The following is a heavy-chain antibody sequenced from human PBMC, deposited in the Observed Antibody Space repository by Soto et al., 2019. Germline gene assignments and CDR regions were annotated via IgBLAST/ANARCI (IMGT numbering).Heavy chain of an antibody. Sequence: QVQLVQSGAEVKKPGASVKVSCKASGYTFTSYAMHWVRQAPGQRLEWMGWINAGNGNTKYSQKFQGRVTITRDTSASTDYKELSSRKSEDTAVYYCARTQTYYDFWSSYSGFDYWGQGTLVTDYS. D-gene: IGHD3-3*01. CDR3: ARTQTYYDFWSSYSGFDY. V-gene: IGHV1-3*01. CDR2: INAGNGNT. CDR1: GYTFTSYA. J-gene: IGHJ4*02.